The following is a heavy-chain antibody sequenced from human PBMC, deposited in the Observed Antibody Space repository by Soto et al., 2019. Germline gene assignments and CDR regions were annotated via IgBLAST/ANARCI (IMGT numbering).Heavy chain of an antibody. CDR3: AKDLEWSRLPLYGMDV. V-gene: IGHV3-30*18. CDR2: ISYDGSNK. Sequence: GSLRLSCAASGFTFSSYGMHWVRQAPGKGLERVAVISYDGSNKYYADSVKGRFTISRDNSKNTLYLQMNSLRAEDTAVYYCAKDLEWSRLPLYGMDVWGQGTTVTVSS. D-gene: IGHD2-8*01. CDR1: GFTFSSYG. J-gene: IGHJ6*02.